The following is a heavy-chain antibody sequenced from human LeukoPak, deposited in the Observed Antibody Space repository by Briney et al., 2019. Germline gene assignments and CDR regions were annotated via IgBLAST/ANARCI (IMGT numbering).Heavy chain of an antibody. CDR2: ISYDGSNK. Sequence: GGSLRLSCAASGFTFSSYSMHWVRQAPGKGLEWVAVISYDGSNKYYADSVKGRFTISRDNSKNTLYLQMNSLRAEDTAVYYCARDCGSEHFDYWGQGTLVTVSS. J-gene: IGHJ4*02. CDR3: ARDCGSEHFDY. CDR1: GFTFSSYS. V-gene: IGHV3-30*03. D-gene: IGHD1-26*01.